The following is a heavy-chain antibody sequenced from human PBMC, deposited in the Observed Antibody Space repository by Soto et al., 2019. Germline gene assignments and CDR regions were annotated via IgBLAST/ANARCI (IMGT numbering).Heavy chain of an antibody. CDR1: GDSINSYW. CDR2: VYTSGTT. J-gene: IGHJ4*02. D-gene: IGHD1-26*01. CDR3: AREGSGSFYVDY. V-gene: IGHV4-4*07. Sequence: SETLSLTCTVSGDSINSYWWSWIRQSAGKGLEWIGRVYTSGTTNYNPSLKSRVTMSVDTSRNQFSLRLSSVTAADTAIYYCAREGSGSFYVDYWGQGTLVTVSS.